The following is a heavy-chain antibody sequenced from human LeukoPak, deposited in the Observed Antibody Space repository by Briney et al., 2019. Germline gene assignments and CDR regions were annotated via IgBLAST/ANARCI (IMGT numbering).Heavy chain of an antibody. D-gene: IGHD5-12*01. CDR3: ASPRGYGNYYFDY. CDR1: GGSFSGYY. CDR2: INQSGST. V-gene: IGHV4-34*01. J-gene: IGHJ4*02. Sequence: PSETLSLTCAVYGGSFSGYYWSWIRQPPGKGLEWIGEINQSGSTNYNPSLKSRVTISVDTSKNQFSLKLSSVTAADTAVFYCASPRGYGNYYFDYWGQGTLVTVSS.